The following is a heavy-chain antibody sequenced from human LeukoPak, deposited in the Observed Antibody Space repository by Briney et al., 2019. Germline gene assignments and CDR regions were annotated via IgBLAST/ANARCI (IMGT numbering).Heavy chain of an antibody. Sequence: PGGSLRLSCAASGFTFSDYYMSWIRQAPGKGLEWGSYISSSGSTIYYADSVKGRFTISRDNAKNSLYLQMNSLRAEDTAVYYCARGPDYYDSSGYPPADFDYWGQGTLVTVSS. J-gene: IGHJ4*02. CDR2: ISSSGSTI. V-gene: IGHV3-11*01. D-gene: IGHD3-22*01. CDR1: GFTFSDYY. CDR3: ARGPDYYDSSGYPPADFDY.